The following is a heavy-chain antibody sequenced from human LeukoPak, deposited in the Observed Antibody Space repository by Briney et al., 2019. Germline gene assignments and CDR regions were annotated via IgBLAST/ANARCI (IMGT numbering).Heavy chain of an antibody. CDR2: INPSDDST. V-gene: IGHV1-46*02. Sequence: GASVKVSGKASGYTFNSSYMHWVRQAPGQGLEWMGIINPSDDSTRYAQKFQGRVTMTKDTSTNTVYMYLSSLSSDDTAVYYCARAYYERSAYRHAVYFDYWGQGTLVTVSS. CDR1: GYTFNSSY. J-gene: IGHJ4*02. CDR3: ARAYYERSAYRHAVYFDY. D-gene: IGHD3-22*01.